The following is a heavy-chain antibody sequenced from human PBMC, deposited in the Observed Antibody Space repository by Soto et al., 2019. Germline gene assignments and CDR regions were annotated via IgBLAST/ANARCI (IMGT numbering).Heavy chain of an antibody. CDR3: ARHCDYDFWSGYSNWFDP. Sequence: PSETLSLTCTVSGGSISSYYWSWIRQPPGKGLEWIGYIYYSGSTNYNPSLKSRVTISVDTSKNQFSLKLSSVTAADTAVYYCARHCDYDFWSGYSNWFDPWGQGTLVTVSS. D-gene: IGHD3-3*01. V-gene: IGHV4-59*08. J-gene: IGHJ5*02. CDR1: GGSISSYY. CDR2: IYYSGST.